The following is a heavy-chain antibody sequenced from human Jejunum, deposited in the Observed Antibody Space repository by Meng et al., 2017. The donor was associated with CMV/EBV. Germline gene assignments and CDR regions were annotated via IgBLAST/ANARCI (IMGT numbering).Heavy chain of an antibody. J-gene: IGHJ4*02. V-gene: IGHV3-53*01. Sequence: EVQLEESGGGLIQPGGSLRLSCRVSGLNVSSNYMTWVRQAPGKGLEWVSVLYNGGSTHYADSVKGRFTISRDNSRNTLYLQMTSLRAEDTAVYYCARGTMTTNFEYWGQGTLVTVSS. CDR2: LYNGGST. D-gene: IGHD4-17*01. CDR3: ARGTMTTNFEY. CDR1: GLNVSSNY.